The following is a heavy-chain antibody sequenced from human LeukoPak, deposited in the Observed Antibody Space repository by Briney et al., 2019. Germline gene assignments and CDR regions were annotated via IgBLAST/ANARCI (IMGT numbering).Heavy chain of an antibody. D-gene: IGHD1-26*01. CDR3: AKDQYSGSYYVRGFDY. V-gene: IGHV3-30*18. CDR1: GFTFSSYG. Sequence: GGSLRLSCAAPGFTFSSYGMHWVRQAPGKGLEWVAVISYDGSNKYYADSVKGRFTISRDNSKNTLYLQMNSLRAEDTAVYYCAKDQYSGSYYVRGFDYWGQGTLVTVSS. J-gene: IGHJ4*02. CDR2: ISYDGSNK.